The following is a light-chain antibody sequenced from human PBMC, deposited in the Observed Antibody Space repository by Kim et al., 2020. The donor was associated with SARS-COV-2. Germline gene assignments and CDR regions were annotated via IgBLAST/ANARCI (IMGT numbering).Light chain of an antibody. J-gene: IGKJ4*01. CDR2: DAT. V-gene: IGKV3-11*01. CDR1: QSIANY. Sequence: LSPGESATLSCRASQSIANYLALYQQKPGQPPRLLIYDATNRATGVPPRFSGGGSGTDFTLTISTLAPDDFAIYYCQQRTNWPPLTFGGGTRVEI. CDR3: QQRTNWPPLT.